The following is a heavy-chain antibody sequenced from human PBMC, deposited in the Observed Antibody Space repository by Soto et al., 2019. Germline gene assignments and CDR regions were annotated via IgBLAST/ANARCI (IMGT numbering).Heavy chain of an antibody. CDR2: IYWDDAN. J-gene: IGHJ5*02. D-gene: IGHD3-22*01. V-gene: IGHV2-5*02. CDR1: GFSLSSRAVG. CDR3: AHGSGWWFDH. Sequence: QITLKESGPTLVKPTQTLTLNCTFSGFSLSSRAVGVGWIRQPPGKALEWLALIYWDDANHYRPSLRSRLTVTKDTSRNPVVLTMTNMDPVDTATYYFAHGSGWWFDHWGQGVLVTVSS.